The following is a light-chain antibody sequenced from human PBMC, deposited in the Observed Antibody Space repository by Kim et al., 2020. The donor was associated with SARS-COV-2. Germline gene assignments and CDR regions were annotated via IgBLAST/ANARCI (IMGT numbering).Light chain of an antibody. CDR2: DVS. Sequence: QSALTQPASVSGSPGQSITISCTGTSSDVGGFNYVSWYQQHPGKAPKLMIYDVSKRPSGVSTRFSGSKSGSSASLTISGLQAEDEADYYCSSYTSSSTFVFGSGTQSTVL. V-gene: IGLV2-14*01. J-gene: IGLJ1*01. CDR1: SSDVGGFNY. CDR3: SSYTSSSTFV.